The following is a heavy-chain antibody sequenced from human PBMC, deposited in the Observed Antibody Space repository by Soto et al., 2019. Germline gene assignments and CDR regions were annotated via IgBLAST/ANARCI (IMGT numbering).Heavy chain of an antibody. D-gene: IGHD5-12*01. CDR1: GGSISSYY. V-gene: IGHV4-59*01. CDR3: ARQNRDGYNYGAFDI. Sequence: SETLSLTCTVSGGSISSYYWSWIRQPPGKGLEWIGYIYYSGSTNYNPSLKSRVTISVDTSKNQFSLKLSSVTAADTAVYYCARQNRDGYNYGAFDIWGQGTTVTVSS. J-gene: IGHJ3*02. CDR2: IYYSGST.